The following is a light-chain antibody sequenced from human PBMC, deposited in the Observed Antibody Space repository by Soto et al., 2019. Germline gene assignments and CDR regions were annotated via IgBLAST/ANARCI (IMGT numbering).Light chain of an antibody. CDR3: LQSYSTPNT. Sequence: DIQMTQSPSSLSASVGDRVTITCRASLSSRTYLNWYQQKPGKAPKLVIYAASSLQSGVPSRFSGSGSGTDFTLTISSLQLEDFATYYCLQSYSTPNTFGGGTKVEIE. CDR2: AAS. J-gene: IGKJ4*01. V-gene: IGKV1-39*01. CDR1: LSSRTY.